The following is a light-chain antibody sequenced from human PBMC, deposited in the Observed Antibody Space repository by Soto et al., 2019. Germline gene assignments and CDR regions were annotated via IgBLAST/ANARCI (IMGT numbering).Light chain of an antibody. Sequence: QSVLTQPPSVSGAPGQRVTISCAGSSSNIGAGYDVHWYQQLPGTAPKLLIYANSNRPSGVPDRFSGSKSATSASLAIPGRQAGDEADYYCQSYESSLSGYVFGTGTKVTVL. CDR2: ANS. CDR3: QSYESSLSGYV. CDR1: SSNIGAGYD. V-gene: IGLV1-40*01. J-gene: IGLJ1*01.